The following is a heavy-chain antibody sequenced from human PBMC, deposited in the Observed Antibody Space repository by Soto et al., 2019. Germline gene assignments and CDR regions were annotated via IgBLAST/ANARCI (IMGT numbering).Heavy chain of an antibody. CDR3: ARTYSSSFSSFDY. J-gene: IGHJ4*02. CDR2: ISVSTTGT. CDR1: GFIFSNYA. Sequence: GGSLRLSCAASGFIFSNYAMSWVRQAPGKGLEWVSHISVSTTGTYYADSVKGRFTISRDNSKNTLYLQMNGLRADDTAVFYCARTYSSSFSSFDYWGQGTLVTVSS. V-gene: IGHV3-23*01. D-gene: IGHD6-19*01.